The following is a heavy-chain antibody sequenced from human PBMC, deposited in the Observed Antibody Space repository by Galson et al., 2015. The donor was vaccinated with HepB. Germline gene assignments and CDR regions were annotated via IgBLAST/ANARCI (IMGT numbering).Heavy chain of an antibody. J-gene: IGHJ3*02. CDR3: ATDLLHYGVGAFDI. CDR1: GYTLTELS. Sequence: SVKVSCKVSGYTLTELSMHWVRQAPGKGLEWMGGFDPEDGETIYAQKFQGRDTMTEDTSTDTAYMELSSLRSEDTAVYYCATDLLHYGVGAFDIWGQGTMVTVSS. D-gene: IGHD4-17*01. V-gene: IGHV1-24*01. CDR2: FDPEDGET.